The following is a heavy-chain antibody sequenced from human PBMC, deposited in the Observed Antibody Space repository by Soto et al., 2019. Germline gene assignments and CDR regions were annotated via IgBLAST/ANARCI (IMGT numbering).Heavy chain of an antibody. V-gene: IGHV1-18*01. CDR2: ISAYNGNT. J-gene: IGHJ6*02. CDR1: GYTFTSYG. Sequence: VKVSCKASGYTFTSYGISWVRQAPGQGLEWMGWISAYNGNTNYAQKLQGRVTMTTDTSTSTAYMELRSLRSDDTAVYYCASVWFGENYYYGMDVWGQGTTVTVSS. CDR3: ASVWFGENYYYGMDV. D-gene: IGHD3-10*01.